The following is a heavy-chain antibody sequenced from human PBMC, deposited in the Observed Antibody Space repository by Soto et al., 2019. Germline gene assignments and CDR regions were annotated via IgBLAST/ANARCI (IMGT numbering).Heavy chain of an antibody. CDR2: INHSGST. J-gene: IGHJ4*02. CDR1: GGSFSGYY. CDR3: ARVLMVYATHFDY. V-gene: IGHV4-34*01. Sequence: PSETLSLTCAVYGGSFSGYYWSWIRQPPGKGLEWIGEINHSGSTNYNPSLKSRVTISVDTSKNQFSLKLSSVTAADTAVYYCARVLMVYATHFDYWGQGPLVTVSS. D-gene: IGHD2-8*01.